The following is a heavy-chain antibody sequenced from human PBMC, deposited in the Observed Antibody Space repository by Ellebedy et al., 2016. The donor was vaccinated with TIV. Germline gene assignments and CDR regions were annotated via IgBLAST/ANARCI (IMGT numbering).Heavy chain of an antibody. D-gene: IGHD6-13*01. CDR1: GGSISSYY. CDR2: IYTSGST. CDR3: ARVGYSSSWYGDYYYYMDV. J-gene: IGHJ6*03. V-gene: IGHV4-4*07. Sequence: SETLSLTXTVSGGSISSYYWSWIRQPAGKGLEWIGRIYTSGSTNYNPSLKSRVTMSVDTSKNQFSLKLSSVTAADTAVYYCARVGYSSSWYGDYYYYMDVWGKGTTVTVSS.